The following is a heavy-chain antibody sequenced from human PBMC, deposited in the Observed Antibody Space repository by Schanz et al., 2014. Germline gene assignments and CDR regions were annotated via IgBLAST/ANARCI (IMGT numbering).Heavy chain of an antibody. V-gene: IGHV1-3*04. J-gene: IGHJ4*02. CDR3: ARDAADFYDIVTEEDY. CDR2: INTGSGDT. CDR1: EYSFTSYS. D-gene: IGHD3-9*01. Sequence: QVHLVQSGAEVKRPGASVKVSCKASEYSFTSYSMHWVRQAPGQRLEWMGWINTGSGDTKYSQNFQGRVTITRDTSASTAYMELRSLRSDDTAVYYCARDAADFYDIVTEEDYWGQGTLVTVSS.